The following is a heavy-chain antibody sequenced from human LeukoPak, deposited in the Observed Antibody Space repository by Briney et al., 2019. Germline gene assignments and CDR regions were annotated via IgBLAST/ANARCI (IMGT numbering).Heavy chain of an antibody. V-gene: IGHV1-24*01. Sequence: ASVKVSCKVSGYTLTELSMHWVRQAPGKGLEWMGGFDPEDGETIYAQKFQGRVTMTEDTSTDTAYTELSSLRSEDTAVYYCATVRFGSSGYYYFDYWGQGTLVTVSS. CDR2: FDPEDGET. D-gene: IGHD3-22*01. J-gene: IGHJ4*02. CDR3: ATVRFGSSGYYYFDY. CDR1: GYTLTELS.